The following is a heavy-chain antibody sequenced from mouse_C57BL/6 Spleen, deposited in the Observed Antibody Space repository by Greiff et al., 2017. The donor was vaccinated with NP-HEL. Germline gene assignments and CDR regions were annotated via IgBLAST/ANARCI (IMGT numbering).Heavy chain of an antibody. J-gene: IGHJ1*03. D-gene: IGHD4-1*01. CDR3: ARRETNWYWYFDV. V-gene: IGHV1-69*01. CDR1: GYTFTSYW. Sequence: VQLQQPGAELVMPGASVKLSCKASGYTFTSYWMHWVKQRPGQGLEWIGEIDPSDSYTNYNQKFKGKSTLTVDKSSSTAYMQLSSLTSEDSAVYYCARRETNWYWYFDVWGTGTTVTVSS. CDR2: IDPSDSYT.